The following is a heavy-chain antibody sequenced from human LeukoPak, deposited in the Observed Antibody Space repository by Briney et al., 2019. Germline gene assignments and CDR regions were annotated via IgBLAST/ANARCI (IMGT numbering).Heavy chain of an antibody. CDR3: ARNHQNVDTAMVDAFDI. D-gene: IGHD5-18*01. Sequence: PSETLSLTCTVSGGSISSSSYYWGWIRQPPGKGLEWIGSIHYSGSTYDNPSLKSRVTISVDTSKNQFSLKLSSVTAADTAVYYCARNHQNVDTAMVDAFDIWGQGTMVTVSS. J-gene: IGHJ3*02. V-gene: IGHV4-39*01. CDR1: GGSISSSSYY. CDR2: IHYSGST.